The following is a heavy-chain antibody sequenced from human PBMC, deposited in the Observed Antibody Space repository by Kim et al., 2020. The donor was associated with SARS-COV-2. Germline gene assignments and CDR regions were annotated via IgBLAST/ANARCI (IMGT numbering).Heavy chain of an antibody. Sequence: SETLSLTCAVYGGSFSGYYWSWIRQPPGKGLEWIGEINHSGSTNYTTSLKSGVTRSVDTSKNQFYLKLSSVTAADTAVYYCARGNTYYGILTGYRRYWFDPWGEGSLVTASS. CDR3: ARGNTYYGILTGYRRYWFDP. D-gene: IGHD3-9*01. CDR1: GGSFSGYY. J-gene: IGHJ5*02. V-gene: IGHV4-34*01. CDR2: INHSGST.